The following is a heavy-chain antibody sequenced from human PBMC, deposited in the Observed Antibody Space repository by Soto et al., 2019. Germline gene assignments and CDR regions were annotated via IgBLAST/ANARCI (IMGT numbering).Heavy chain of an antibody. V-gene: IGHV1-18*01. Sequence: ASVKVSCKASGYTFTSYGISWVRQAPGQGLEWMGWISAYNGNTNYAQKLQGRVTMTTDTSTSTAYMELRSLRSDDTAVYYCARTSSGYTYGPLDYWGQGTLVTVSS. D-gene: IGHD5-18*01. J-gene: IGHJ4*02. CDR2: ISAYNGNT. CDR1: GYTFTSYG. CDR3: ARTSSGYTYGPLDY.